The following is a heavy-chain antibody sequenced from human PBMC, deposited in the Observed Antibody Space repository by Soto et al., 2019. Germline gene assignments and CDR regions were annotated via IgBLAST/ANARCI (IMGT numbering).Heavy chain of an antibody. D-gene: IGHD4-17*01. Sequence: SETLSLTCTVSGVSVSSGSFYWAWIRQPPGKGLEWIGFGSYSGTTNYKPSLKSRVTISVDTSRSQISLKVSSLTAADTAVYYCARGATVTQFDFWGRGTLVTVSS. CDR1: GVSVSSGSFY. CDR2: GSYSGTT. J-gene: IGHJ4*02. CDR3: ARGATVTQFDF. V-gene: IGHV4-61*01.